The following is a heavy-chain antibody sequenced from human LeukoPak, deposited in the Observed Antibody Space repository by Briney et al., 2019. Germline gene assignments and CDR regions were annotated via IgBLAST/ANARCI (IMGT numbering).Heavy chain of an antibody. CDR2: FDPEDGET. CDR3: ATLMVRGVTDAFDI. V-gene: IGHV1-24*01. J-gene: IGHJ3*02. D-gene: IGHD3-10*01. Sequence: ASVKLSCNVSGYTLTELSMHWVRQAPGKGLEWMGGFDPEDGETIYAQKFQGRVTMTEDTSTYTAYMELSSLRSEATAVDYCATLMVRGVTDAFDIWGQGTMVTVSS. CDR1: GYTLTELS.